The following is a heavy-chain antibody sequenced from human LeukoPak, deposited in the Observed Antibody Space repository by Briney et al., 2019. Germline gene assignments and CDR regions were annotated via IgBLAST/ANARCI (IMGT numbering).Heavy chain of an antibody. D-gene: IGHD3-3*01. CDR2: IYYSGST. Sequence: SETLPLTCTVSGGSISSSSYYWGWIRQPPGKGLEWIGSIYYSGSTYYNPSLKSRVTISVDTSKNQFSLKLSSVTAADTAVYYCARHSITIFGVVPFDYWGQGTLVTVSS. CDR3: ARHSITIFGVVPFDY. CDR1: GGSISSSSYY. V-gene: IGHV4-39*01. J-gene: IGHJ4*02.